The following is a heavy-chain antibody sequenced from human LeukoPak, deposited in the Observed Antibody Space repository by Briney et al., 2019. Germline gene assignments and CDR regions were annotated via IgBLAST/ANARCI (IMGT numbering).Heavy chain of an antibody. CDR1: GFTFSSYS. Sequence: GGSLRLSCAASGFTFSSYSMHWVRQAPGKGLEWVAVISYDGSNKYYADSVKGRFTISRDNSKNTLYLQMNSLRAEDTAVYCCARGPMTTVTCWGQGTLVTVSS. J-gene: IGHJ4*02. CDR2: ISYDGSNK. CDR3: ARGPMTTVTC. D-gene: IGHD4-17*01. V-gene: IGHV3-30*04.